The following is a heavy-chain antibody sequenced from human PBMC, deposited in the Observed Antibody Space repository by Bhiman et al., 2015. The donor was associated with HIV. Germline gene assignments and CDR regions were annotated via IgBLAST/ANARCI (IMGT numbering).Heavy chain of an antibody. CDR2: IKQDGSEK. V-gene: IGHV3-7*05. CDR3: ARDETQRRYALTAFDI. D-gene: IGHD6-25*01. CDR1: GFTFSNSW. Sequence: EVQLVESGGGLVQPGGSLRLSCVASGFTFSNSWMNWVRQTPGKGLEWVAIIKQDGSEKHYVDSVKGRFTISRDNAKNSLYLQMNGLRAEDTALYYCARDETQRRYALTAFDIWGQGTMVTVSS. J-gene: IGHJ3*02.